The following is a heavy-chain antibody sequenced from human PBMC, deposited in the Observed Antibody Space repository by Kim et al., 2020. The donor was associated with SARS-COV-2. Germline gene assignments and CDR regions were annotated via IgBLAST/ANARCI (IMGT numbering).Heavy chain of an antibody. CDR2: INPSGGST. Sequence: ASVKVSCKASGYTFTSYYMHWVRQAPGQGLEWMGIINPSGGSTSYAQKFQGRVTMTRDTSTSTVYMELSSLRSEDTAVYYCAREGTYYDFWSGYYYYYMDVWGKGTTVTVSS. V-gene: IGHV1-46*01. J-gene: IGHJ6*03. CDR3: AREGTYYDFWSGYYYYYMDV. D-gene: IGHD3-3*01. CDR1: GYTFTSYY.